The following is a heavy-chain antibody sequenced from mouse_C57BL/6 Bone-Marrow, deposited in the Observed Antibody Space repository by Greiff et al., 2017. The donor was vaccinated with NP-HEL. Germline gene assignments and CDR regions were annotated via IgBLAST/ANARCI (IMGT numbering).Heavy chain of an antibody. CDR1: GFTFSDYY. J-gene: IGHJ2*01. D-gene: IGHD1-1*01. Sequence: EVKLVESGGGLVQPGGSLKLSCAASGFTFSDYYMYWVRQTPEKRLEWVAYISNGGGSTYYPDTVKGRFTISRDNAKNTLYLQMSRLKSEDTAMYYCARTTVVRCYFDYWGQGTTLTVSS. CDR3: ARTTVVRCYFDY. V-gene: IGHV5-12*01. CDR2: ISNGGGST.